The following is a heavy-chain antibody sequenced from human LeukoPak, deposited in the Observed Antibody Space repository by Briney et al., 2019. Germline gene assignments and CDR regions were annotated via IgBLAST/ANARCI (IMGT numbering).Heavy chain of an antibody. Sequence: GGSLRLSCAASGFTFSGSAMHWVRQASGKGLEWVGRIRSKANSYATAYAASVKGRFTTSRDDSKNTAYLQMNSLKTEDTAVYYCTSFVDTAMMYYFDYWGQGTLVTVSS. D-gene: IGHD5-18*01. CDR2: IRSKANSYAT. V-gene: IGHV3-73*01. J-gene: IGHJ4*02. CDR3: TSFVDTAMMYYFDY. CDR1: GFTFSGSA.